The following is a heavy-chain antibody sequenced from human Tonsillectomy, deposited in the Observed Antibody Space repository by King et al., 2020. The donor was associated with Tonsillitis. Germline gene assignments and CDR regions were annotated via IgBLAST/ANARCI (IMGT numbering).Heavy chain of an antibody. CDR1: GYIFTHYA. CDR2: INTETGNP. D-gene: IGHD3-10*01. V-gene: IGHV7-4-1*02. Sequence: QLVQSGSEFKKPGASLKDSCKASGYIFTHYAMNWVRQAPGQGLEWMGWINTETGNPTYAQGFTGHYVFSLDTSVSTAYLQISSLKAEDTAIYYCARDGGSDSYGMDVWGQGTTVTVS. CDR3: ARDGGSDSYGMDV. J-gene: IGHJ6*02.